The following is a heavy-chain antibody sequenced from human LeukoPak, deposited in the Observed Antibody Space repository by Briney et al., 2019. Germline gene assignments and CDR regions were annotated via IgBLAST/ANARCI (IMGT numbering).Heavy chain of an antibody. Sequence: PSETLSLTCAVSGGSISSGGYSWSWIRQPPGKGLEWIGYIYHSGSTYYNPSLKSRVTISVDRSKNQFSLKLSSVTAADAAVYYCARDRFWGYSYAVDAFDIWGQGTMVTVSS. CDR2: IYHSGST. CDR3: ARDRFWGYSYAVDAFDI. J-gene: IGHJ3*02. D-gene: IGHD5-18*01. CDR1: GGSISSGGYS. V-gene: IGHV4-30-2*01.